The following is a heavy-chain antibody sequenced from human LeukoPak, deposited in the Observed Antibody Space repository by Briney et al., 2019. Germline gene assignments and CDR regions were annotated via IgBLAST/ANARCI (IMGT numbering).Heavy chain of an antibody. CDR2: ITYDVGTT. CDR3: ARDEAGYSSD. D-gene: IGHD6-19*01. V-gene: IGHV3-64*01. J-gene: IGHJ1*01. Sequence: GGSLRLSCAASGFTFSTYAMHLVRQAPGKGLEHVSSITYDVGTTYYANSVKGRFTISRDNSKNTLYLQMGSLRDEDMSVYYCARDEAGYSSDWGQGTLVTVSS. CDR1: GFTFSTYA.